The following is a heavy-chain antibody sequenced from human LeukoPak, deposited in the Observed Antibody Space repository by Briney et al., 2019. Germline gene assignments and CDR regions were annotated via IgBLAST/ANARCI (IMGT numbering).Heavy chain of an antibody. Sequence: GGSLRLSCAASGFTFSSYWMSWVRQAPGKGLEWVANIKQDGSEKYYVDSVKGRFTISRDNAKNSLHLQMNSLRAEDTAVYYCARDLGFLGWYYFDYWGQGTLVTVSS. V-gene: IGHV3-7*01. J-gene: IGHJ4*02. CDR2: IKQDGSEK. CDR1: GFTFSSYW. CDR3: ARDLGFLGWYYFDY. D-gene: IGHD3/OR15-3a*01.